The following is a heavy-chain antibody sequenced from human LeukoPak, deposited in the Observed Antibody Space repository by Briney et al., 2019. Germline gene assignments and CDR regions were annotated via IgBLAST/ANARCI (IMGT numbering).Heavy chain of an antibody. Sequence: SETLSLTCTVSGGSISNYYWSWIRQPPGKGLEWIGYIYYSGSTNYNPSLKSRVTISVDTSKNQFSLKLSSVTAADTAVYYCARASSICSGGSCYGYYYGMDVWGQGTTVTVSS. CDR1: GGSISNYY. CDR2: IYYSGST. V-gene: IGHV4-59*08. CDR3: ARASSICSGGSCYGYYYGMDV. J-gene: IGHJ6*02. D-gene: IGHD2-15*01.